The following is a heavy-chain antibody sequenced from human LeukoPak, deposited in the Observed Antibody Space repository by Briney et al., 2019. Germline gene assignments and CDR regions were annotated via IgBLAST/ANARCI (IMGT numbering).Heavy chain of an antibody. Sequence: ASVKVSCKASGYTFTSYGISWVRQAPGQGLEWMGWISAYNGNTNYAQKLQGRVTMTTDTSTSTAYMELRSLRSDDTAVYYCARDEVRRDGSGSYVFDYWGQGTLLTVSS. D-gene: IGHD3-10*01. CDR3: ARDEVRRDGSGSYVFDY. V-gene: IGHV1-18*01. CDR2: ISAYNGNT. J-gene: IGHJ4*02. CDR1: GYTFTSYG.